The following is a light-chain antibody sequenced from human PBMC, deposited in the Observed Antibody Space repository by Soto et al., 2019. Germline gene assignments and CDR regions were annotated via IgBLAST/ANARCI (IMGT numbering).Light chain of an antibody. CDR1: SSDVGGYNY. V-gene: IGLV2-14*01. J-gene: IGLJ1*01. Sequence: QSALTQPASVSGSPGQSITISCTGTSSDVGGYNYVSWYQQHPGKAPKLIIYEVSNRPSGVSDRCSGSKSGNTASLTISGLQANDEADYYCSSYASSGTFPYVFGTGTKLTVL. CDR3: SSYASSGTFPYV. CDR2: EVS.